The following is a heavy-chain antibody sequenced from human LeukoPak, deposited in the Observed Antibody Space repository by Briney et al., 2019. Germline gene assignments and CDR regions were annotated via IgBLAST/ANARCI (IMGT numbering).Heavy chain of an antibody. CDR3: AKEKYQLTTVTGRAFDI. Sequence: PGGSLRLSCAASGFTFSSYAMSWVRQAPGKGLEWVSAISGSGGSTYYADSVKGRFTISRDNSKNTLYLQMNSLRAEDTAVYYCAKEKYQLTTVTGRAFDIWGQGTMVTVSS. J-gene: IGHJ3*02. V-gene: IGHV3-23*01. CDR1: GFTFSSYA. D-gene: IGHD4-17*01. CDR2: ISGSGGST.